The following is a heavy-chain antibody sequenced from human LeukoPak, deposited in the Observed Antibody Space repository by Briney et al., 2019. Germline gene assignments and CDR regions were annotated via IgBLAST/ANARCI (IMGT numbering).Heavy chain of an antibody. CDR1: GFTFSNYC. Sequence: GGSLRLSCAAAGFTFSNYCMAWVRQASGKGLEWVANIKEGGSAKYYVDSVRGRFTISRDNAKNSLHLQMNSLRAEDTAVYYCARVYGSGFYQIDYWGQGTLVTVSS. CDR2: IKEGGSAK. CDR3: ARVYGSGFYQIDY. J-gene: IGHJ4*02. V-gene: IGHV3-7*04. D-gene: IGHD6-19*01.